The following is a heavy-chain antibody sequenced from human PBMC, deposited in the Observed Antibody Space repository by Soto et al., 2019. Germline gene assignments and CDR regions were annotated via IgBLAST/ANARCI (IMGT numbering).Heavy chain of an antibody. Sequence: GASVKVSCTASGYTFTSYGISWVRQAPGQGLEWMGWISAYNGNTNYAQKLRGRGTMTTDSSTSTAYMALRSLRSDDTAVDYCARDLTVIVVPTHQGAPPDYRGQVSLVSAAS. CDR2: ISAYNGNT. CDR1: GYTFTSYG. J-gene: IGHJ4*02. V-gene: IGHV1-18*01. D-gene: IGHD3-22*01. CDR3: ARDLTVIVVPTHQGAPPDY.